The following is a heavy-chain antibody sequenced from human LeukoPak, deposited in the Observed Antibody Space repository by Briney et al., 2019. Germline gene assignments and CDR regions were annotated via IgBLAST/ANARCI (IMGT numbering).Heavy chain of an antibody. D-gene: IGHD3-10*01. J-gene: IGHJ6*02. CDR1: GYTFTNYD. V-gene: IGHV1-8*01. Sequence: KPGASVKVSCTASGYTFTNYDINWVRQATGQGLEWMGWMNPNSGNTGYAQKFKGRVTMTRNTSIGTAYMELSSLRSEDAAVYYCARGAGSYYYYGMDVWGQGTTVTVSS. CDR2: MNPNSGNT. CDR3: ARGAGSYYYYGMDV.